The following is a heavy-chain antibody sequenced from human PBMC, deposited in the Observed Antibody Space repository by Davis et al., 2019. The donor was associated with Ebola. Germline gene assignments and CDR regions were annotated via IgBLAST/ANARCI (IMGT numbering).Heavy chain of an antibody. Sequence: PGGSLRLSCAASGFTFSSYSMNWVRQAPGKGLEWVSSISSSSSYIYYADSVKGRFTISRDNAKNSLYLQMNSLRAEDTAVYYCVPLIVGATPDFDYWGQGTLVTVSS. V-gene: IGHV3-21*01. CDR2: ISSSSSYI. CDR1: GFTFSSYS. CDR3: VPLIVGATPDFDY. J-gene: IGHJ4*02. D-gene: IGHD1-26*01.